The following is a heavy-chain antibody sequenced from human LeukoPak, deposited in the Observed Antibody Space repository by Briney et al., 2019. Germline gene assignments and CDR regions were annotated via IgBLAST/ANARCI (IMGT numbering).Heavy chain of an antibody. J-gene: IGHJ4*02. CDR3: ARSDSSGWQQLDY. D-gene: IGHD6-19*01. Sequence: SGTLSLTCTVSGGSISSYYWSWIRQPPGKGLEWIGYIYYSGSTNYNPSLKSRVTISVDTSKNQYSLKLSSVTAADTAVYYCARSDSSGWQQLDYWGQGTLVTVSS. CDR1: GGSISSYY. CDR2: IYYSGST. V-gene: IGHV4-59*01.